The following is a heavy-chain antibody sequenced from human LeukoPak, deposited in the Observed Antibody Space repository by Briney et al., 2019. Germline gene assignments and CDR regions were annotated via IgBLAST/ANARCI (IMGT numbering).Heavy chain of an antibody. CDR3: ATQRGSYLWGTDFDY. J-gene: IGHJ4*02. V-gene: IGHV1-2*02. CDR2: INPNSGDT. CDR1: GYTFTGYY. D-gene: IGHD3-16*01. Sequence: GASVKVSCKASGYTFTGYYMHWVRQAPGQGHEWIGRINPNSGDTKSAQKFQGRVTMTRDTPIGTAYMELSRLRSDDTAVYYCATQRGSYLWGTDFDYWGQGTLVTVSS.